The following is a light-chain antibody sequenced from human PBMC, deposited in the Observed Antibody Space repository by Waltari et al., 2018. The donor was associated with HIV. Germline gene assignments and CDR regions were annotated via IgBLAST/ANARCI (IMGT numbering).Light chain of an antibody. J-gene: IGKJ5*01. Sequence: EIVLTQSPATLSLSPGERAALSCRASQSVSNYLAWYQHKPGQAPRLHIYDASNRATGIPARFSGSGSGTDFTLTISSLEPEDFAVYYCQQRSNWITFGQGTRLDIK. V-gene: IGKV3-11*01. CDR3: QQRSNWIT. CDR2: DAS. CDR1: QSVSNY.